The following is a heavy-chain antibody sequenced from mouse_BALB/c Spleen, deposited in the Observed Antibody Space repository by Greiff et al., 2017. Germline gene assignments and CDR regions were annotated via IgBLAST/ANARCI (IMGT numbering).Heavy chain of an antibody. CDR1: GYTFTSYT. CDR3: ARGYGNPWFAY. V-gene: IGHV1-4*01. J-gene: IGHJ3*01. CDR2: INPSSGYT. D-gene: IGHD2-10*02. Sequence: VQLQQSGAELARPGASVKMSCKASGYTFTSYTMPWVKQRPGQGLEWIGYINPSSGYTNYNQKFKGKATLTVDTSSSTDYMQLSSLTSEDTAVYCCARGYGNPWFAYWGQGTLVTVSA.